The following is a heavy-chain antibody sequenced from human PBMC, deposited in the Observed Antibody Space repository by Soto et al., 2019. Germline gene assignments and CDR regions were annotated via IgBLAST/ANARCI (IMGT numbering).Heavy chain of an antibody. V-gene: IGHV1-3*01. CDR3: ARAGRYCSGRSCPLGP. CDR2: INAGNGNT. D-gene: IGHD2-15*01. CDR1: GYTFTSYA. J-gene: IGHJ5*02. Sequence: ASVKVSCKASGYTFTSYAMHWVRQAPGQRLEWMGWINAGNGNTKYSQKFQGRVTITRDTSASTAYMELSSLRSEDTAVYYCARAGRYCSGRSCPLGPWGQGTLVTVSS.